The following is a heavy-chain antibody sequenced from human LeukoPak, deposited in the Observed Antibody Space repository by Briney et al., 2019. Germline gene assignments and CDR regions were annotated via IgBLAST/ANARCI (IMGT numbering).Heavy chain of an antibody. CDR2: ISAYNGNT. J-gene: IGHJ3*02. Sequence: ASVKVSCKASGYTFTSYGISWVRQAPGQGLEWMGWISAYNGNTNYAQKLQGRVTMTTDTSTSTAYMELRSLRSDDTAVYYCARDGSKVAAAGTGPVTFDIWGQGTMVTVSS. D-gene: IGHD6-13*01. V-gene: IGHV1-18*01. CDR3: ARDGSKVAAAGTGPVTFDI. CDR1: GYTFTSYG.